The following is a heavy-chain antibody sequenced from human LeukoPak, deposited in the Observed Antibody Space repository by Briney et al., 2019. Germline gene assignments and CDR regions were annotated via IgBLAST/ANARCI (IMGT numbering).Heavy chain of an antibody. Sequence: ASVKVSCKASGYAFTGYYMQWVRQAPGQGLEWMVWINPSSGGTNYAQKFRGRVTMTKDTSISTAYMELSRLRSDDTAVYYCARGSIAARPQNWFDPWGQGTLVTVSS. CDR1: GYAFTGYY. V-gene: IGHV1-2*02. D-gene: IGHD6-6*01. CDR3: ARGSIAARPQNWFDP. CDR2: INPSSGGT. J-gene: IGHJ5*02.